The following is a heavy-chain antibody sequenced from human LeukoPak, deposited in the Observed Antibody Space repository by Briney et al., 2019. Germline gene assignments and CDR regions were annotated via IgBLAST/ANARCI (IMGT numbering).Heavy chain of an antibody. V-gene: IGHV4-34*01. CDR3: ARTYSDYGGNSGSDYYYGMDV. CDR2: INHSGST. CDR1: GGSFSGYY. Sequence: SETLSLTCAVYGGSFSGYYWSWIRQPPGKGLEWIGEINHSGSTNYNPSLKSRVTISVDTSKNQCSLKLSSVTAADTAVYYCARTYSDYGGNSGSDYYYGMDVWGQGTTVTVSS. J-gene: IGHJ6*02. D-gene: IGHD4-23*01.